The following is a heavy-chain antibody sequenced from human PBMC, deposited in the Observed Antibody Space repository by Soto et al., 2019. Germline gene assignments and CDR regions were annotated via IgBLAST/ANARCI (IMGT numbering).Heavy chain of an antibody. CDR3: ARDMKDIVVVPAAIRLHQYYYMDV. J-gene: IGHJ6*03. CDR2: ISAYNGNT. D-gene: IGHD2-2*01. Sequence: ASVKVSCKASGYTFTSYGISWVRQAPGQGLEWMGWISAYNGNTNYAQKLQGRVTMTTDTSTSTAYMELRSLRSDDTAVYYCARDMKDIVVVPAAIRLHQYYYMDVWGKGTTVTVSS. CDR1: GYTFTSYG. V-gene: IGHV1-18*01.